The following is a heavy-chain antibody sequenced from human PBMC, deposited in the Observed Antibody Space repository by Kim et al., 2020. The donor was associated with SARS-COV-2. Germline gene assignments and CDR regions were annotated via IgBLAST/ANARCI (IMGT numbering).Heavy chain of an antibody. V-gene: IGHV4-34*01. D-gene: IGHD3-10*01. CDR3: ARRRFGELPYYFDY. J-gene: IGHJ4*02. Sequence: PSLKSRVTISVDTSKNQFSLKLRSVTAADTAVYYCARRRFGELPYYFDYWGQGTLVTVSS.